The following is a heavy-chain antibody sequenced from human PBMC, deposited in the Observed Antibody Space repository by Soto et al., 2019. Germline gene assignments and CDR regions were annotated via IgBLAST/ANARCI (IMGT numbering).Heavy chain of an antibody. D-gene: IGHD1-26*01. CDR1: GFRFSTYG. Sequence: QVQLVESGGGVVQTGRSLRLSCGASGFRFSTYGMHWVRQAPGKGLEWVAVIWYDGTNKKYADSVKGRFTISRDNSKSTLYLQMNTLGAEDTGVYYCARTDCDSSTCPSDLVGATTMDYWGQGTPVTVSS. CDR3: ARTDCDSSTCPSDLVGATTMDY. V-gene: IGHV3-33*01. J-gene: IGHJ4*02. CDR2: IWYDGTNK.